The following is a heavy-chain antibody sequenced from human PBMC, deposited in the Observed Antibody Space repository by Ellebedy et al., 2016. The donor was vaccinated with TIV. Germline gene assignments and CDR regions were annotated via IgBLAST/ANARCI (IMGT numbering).Heavy chain of an antibody. Sequence: GGSLSLSXATSGLTFSTYWMNWVRQVPGQGLEWVANINQDGSHIYYVHSVKGRFTISRDNAKNSLYLQLNSLRTEDTAVYYCARGAARGIFYYYGMDVWGQGTTVTVSS. CDR3: ARGAARGIFYYYGMDV. CDR2: INQDGSHI. V-gene: IGHV3-7*01. D-gene: IGHD6-25*01. CDR1: GLTFSTYW. J-gene: IGHJ6*02.